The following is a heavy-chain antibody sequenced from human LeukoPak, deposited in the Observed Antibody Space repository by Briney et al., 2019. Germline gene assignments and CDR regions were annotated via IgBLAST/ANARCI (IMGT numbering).Heavy chain of an antibody. J-gene: IGHJ4*02. Sequence: GGSLRLSCAASGFTFSSSAMHWVRQAPDKGLEWVAVISYDGSNKYYADSVKGRFTISRDNAKNTLYLQMNSLRAEDTAVYYCASGDSSSWPPQPTFDYWGQGTLVTVSS. V-gene: IGHV3-30-3*01. D-gene: IGHD6-13*01. CDR3: ASGDSSSWPPQPTFDY. CDR2: ISYDGSNK. CDR1: GFTFSSSA.